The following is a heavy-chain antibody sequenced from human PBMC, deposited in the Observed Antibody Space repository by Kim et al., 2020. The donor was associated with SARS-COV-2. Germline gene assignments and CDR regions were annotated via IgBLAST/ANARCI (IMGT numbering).Heavy chain of an antibody. J-gene: IGHJ4*02. D-gene: IGHD6-19*01. Sequence: GGSLRLSCAASGFTFSSYAMSWVRQAPGKGLEWVSAISGSGGSTYYADSVKGRFTISRDNSKNTLYLQMNSLRAEDTAVYYCAKARPGIAVAGRGRNDYWGQGTLVTVSS. CDR2: ISGSGGST. V-gene: IGHV3-23*01. CDR1: GFTFSSYA. CDR3: AKARPGIAVAGRGRNDY.